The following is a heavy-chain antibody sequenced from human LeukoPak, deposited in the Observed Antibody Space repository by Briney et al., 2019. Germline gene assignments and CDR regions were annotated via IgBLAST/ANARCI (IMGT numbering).Heavy chain of an antibody. CDR1: GYTLTELS. Sequence: ASVKVSFKVSGYTLTELSMHWVRQAPGQGLEWMGTINPSGGSRSYAQKFQGRVTMTRDTSTSTVYMELSSLRSEDTAVYFCARDACSSTICQAGGNWFDPWGQGTLVIVSS. CDR2: INPSGGSR. D-gene: IGHD2-2*01. J-gene: IGHJ5*02. V-gene: IGHV1-46*01. CDR3: ARDACSSTICQAGGNWFDP.